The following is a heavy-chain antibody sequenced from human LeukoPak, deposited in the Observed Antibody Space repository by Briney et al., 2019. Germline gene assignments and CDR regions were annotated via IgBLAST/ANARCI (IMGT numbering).Heavy chain of an antibody. CDR1: GGTFSSYA. D-gene: IGHD6-13*01. Sequence: SVKDSCKASGGTFSSYAISWVRQAPGQGLEWMGGIIPIFGTANYAQKFQGRVTITADESTSTAYMELSSLRSEDTAVYYCARDRYSSSGYNWFDPWGQGTLVTVSS. J-gene: IGHJ5*02. CDR3: ARDRYSSSGYNWFDP. V-gene: IGHV1-69*01. CDR2: IIPIFGTA.